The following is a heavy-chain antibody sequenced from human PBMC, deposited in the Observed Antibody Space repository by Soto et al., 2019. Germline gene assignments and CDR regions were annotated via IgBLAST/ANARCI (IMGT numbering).Heavy chain of an antibody. J-gene: IGHJ6*02. D-gene: IGHD3-9*01. V-gene: IGHV1-69*13. Sequence: ASVKVSCKASGGTFSSYAISWVRQAPGQGLEWMGGIIPIFGTANYAQKFQGRVTITADESTSKAYMELSSLRSEDTAVYYCARDGDDILTGYYPAFYYYGMDVWGQGTTVTVSS. CDR1: GGTFSSYA. CDR3: ARDGDDILTGYYPAFYYYGMDV. CDR2: IIPIFGTA.